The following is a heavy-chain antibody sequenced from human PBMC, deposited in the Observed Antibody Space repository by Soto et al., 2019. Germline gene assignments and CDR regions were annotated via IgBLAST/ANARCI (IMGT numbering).Heavy chain of an antibody. J-gene: IGHJ4*02. CDR3: AISVTTLYYFDY. CDR1: GFTFSSYA. D-gene: IGHD4-17*01. V-gene: IGHV3-23*01. Sequence: PVGSLRLSCAASGFTFSSYAMSWVRQAPGKGLEWVSAISGSGGSTYYAASVKGRFTISRDNSKNTLYLQMNSLRAEDTAVYYCAISVTTLYYFDYWGQGTLVTVSS. CDR2: ISGSGGST.